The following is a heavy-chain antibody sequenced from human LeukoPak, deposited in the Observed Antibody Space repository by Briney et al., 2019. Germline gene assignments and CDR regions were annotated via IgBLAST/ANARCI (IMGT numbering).Heavy chain of an antibody. V-gene: IGHV3-9*01. J-gene: IGHJ4*02. CDR2: ISWNSGSI. D-gene: IGHD3-3*01. CDR1: GFTFDDYA. CDR3: ARSFTTLTYEGY. Sequence: GGSLRLPCAASGFTFDDYAMHWVRQAPGKGLEWVSGISWNSGSIGYADSVKGRFTISRDNAKNSLFLQMDSLRAEDTAIYYCARSFTTLTYEGYWGQGTLVAVSS.